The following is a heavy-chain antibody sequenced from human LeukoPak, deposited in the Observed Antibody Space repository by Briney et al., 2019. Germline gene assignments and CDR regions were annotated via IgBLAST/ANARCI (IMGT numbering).Heavy chain of an antibody. Sequence: ASVKVSCKASGYTFTSYGISWVRQAPGQGLEWMGWISAYNGNTNYALKLQGRVTMTTDTSTDTAYMELSSLRSEDTAVYYCATRLGGRRWLQFSSFDYWGQGTLVTVSS. D-gene: IGHD5-24*01. CDR2: ISAYNGNT. CDR3: ATRLGGRRWLQFSSFDY. V-gene: IGHV1-18*01. CDR1: GYTFTSYG. J-gene: IGHJ4*02.